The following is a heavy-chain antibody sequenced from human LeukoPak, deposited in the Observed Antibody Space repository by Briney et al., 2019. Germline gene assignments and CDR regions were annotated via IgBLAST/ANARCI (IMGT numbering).Heavy chain of an antibody. CDR2: ISAGAGT. V-gene: IGHV3-23*01. D-gene: IGHD6-13*01. Sequence: GGSLRLSCAAPGFTFSSYAMTWVRQAPGKGLEWVSGISAGAGTYYADSVTGRFTVSRDNSKNILYLQMNSLRAEDTAVYYCAKEPRYSSSWYGDYWGQGTLVTVSS. J-gene: IGHJ4*02. CDR1: GFTFSSYA. CDR3: AKEPRYSSSWYGDY.